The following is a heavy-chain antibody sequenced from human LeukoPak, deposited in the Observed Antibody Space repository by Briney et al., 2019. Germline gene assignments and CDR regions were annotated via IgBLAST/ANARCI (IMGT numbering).Heavy chain of an antibody. CDR2: ISYDGSNK. CDR3: ARVKTAPQFDY. V-gene: IGHV3-30-3*01. J-gene: IGHJ4*02. Sequence: GGCLRLSCAASGFTFSSYAMHWVRQAPGKGLEWVAVISYDGSNKYYADSVKGRFTISRDNSKNTLYLQVNGLRAEGTAVYYCARVKTAPQFDYWGQGTLVTVSS. CDR1: GFTFSSYA. D-gene: IGHD2-21*02.